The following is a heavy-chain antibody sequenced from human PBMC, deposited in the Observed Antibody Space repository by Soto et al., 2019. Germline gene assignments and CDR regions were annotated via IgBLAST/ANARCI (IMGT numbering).Heavy chain of an antibody. CDR2: INPSGGST. CDR3: ARALPAEEWEPLTEFDY. CDR1: GYTFTSYY. D-gene: IGHD1-26*01. Sequence: VASVKVSCKASGYTFTSYYMHWVRQAPGQGLEWMGIINPSGGSTSYAQKFQGRVTMTRDTSTSTVYMELSSLRSEDTAVYYCARALPAEEWEPLTEFDYWGQGTLVTVSS. V-gene: IGHV1-46*01. J-gene: IGHJ4*02.